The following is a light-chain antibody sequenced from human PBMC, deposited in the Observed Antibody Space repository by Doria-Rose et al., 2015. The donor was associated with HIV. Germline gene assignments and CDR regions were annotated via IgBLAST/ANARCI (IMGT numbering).Light chain of an antibody. CDR2: DGS. J-gene: IGKJ1*01. CDR1: QSFSSTY. Sequence: LTQSPGTLSLSPGERATLSCRASQSFSSTYLAWYQQKPGQAPSLLIYDGSTRATCIPDRFSASGSGTDFTLTINRLEPEDFALYYCHQYGTSWTFGQGTKVEI. V-gene: IGKV3-20*01. CDR3: HQYGTSWT.